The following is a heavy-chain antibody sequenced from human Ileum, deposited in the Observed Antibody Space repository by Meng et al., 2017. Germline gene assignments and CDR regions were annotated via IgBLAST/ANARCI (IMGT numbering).Heavy chain of an antibody. CDR1: GFTVGSYA. J-gene: IGHJ4*02. CDR2: ISGSGGST. Sequence: GESLKISCAASGFTVGSYAMSWVREAPGKGLKWVSAISGSGGSTYYADSVRGRFTISRDNSKNTLYLQMNILRAEDTAVYYCAKDRGEPDDYYDSSGYYDYWGQGTLVTVSS. D-gene: IGHD3-22*01. CDR3: AKDRGEPDDYYDSSGYYDY. V-gene: IGHV3-23*01.